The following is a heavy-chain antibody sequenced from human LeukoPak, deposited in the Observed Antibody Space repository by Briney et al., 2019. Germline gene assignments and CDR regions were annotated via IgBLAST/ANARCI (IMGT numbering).Heavy chain of an antibody. D-gene: IGHD6-13*01. J-gene: IGHJ4*02. CDR1: GFTFSSYT. Sequence: PGGSLRLSCAASGFTFSSYTMDWVRQAPGKGLEWVSYISSTSSTIYYADSVKGRFTISRDNAKNSLYLQMNSLRDEDTAVYYCARGRSAAGPLHYFDSWGRGTLVTVSS. CDR2: ISSTSSTI. CDR3: ARGRSAAGPLHYFDS. V-gene: IGHV3-48*02.